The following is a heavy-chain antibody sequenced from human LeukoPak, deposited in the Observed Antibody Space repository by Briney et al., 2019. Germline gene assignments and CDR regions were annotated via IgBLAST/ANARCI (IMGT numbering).Heavy chain of an antibody. CDR2: ISYDGSNK. J-gene: IGHJ4*02. D-gene: IGHD6-13*01. CDR3: ARDLSSSWPDDY. Sequence: PGGSLRLSCAASGFTFSSYALHWVRQAPGKGLEWVAVISYDGSNKYYADSVKGRFTISRDNAKNSLYLQMNSLRAEDTAVYYCARDLSSSWPDDYWGQGTLVTVSS. CDR1: GFTFSSYA. V-gene: IGHV3-30-3*01.